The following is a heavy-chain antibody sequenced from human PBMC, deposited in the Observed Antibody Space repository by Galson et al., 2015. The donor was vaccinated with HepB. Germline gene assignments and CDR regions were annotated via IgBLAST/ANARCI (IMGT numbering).Heavy chain of an antibody. CDR2: IYSGDNT. CDR3: ASHKGGSY. Sequence: LRLSCAASGFTVSSNYMSWVRQAPGKGLEWVSAIYSGDNTIYADSVKGRFTISRDNSKNTLHLQMNSLRAEDTAVDYCASHKGGSYWGQGTLVTVSS. V-gene: IGHV3-53*01. D-gene: IGHD3-16*01. CDR1: GFTVSSNY. J-gene: IGHJ4*02.